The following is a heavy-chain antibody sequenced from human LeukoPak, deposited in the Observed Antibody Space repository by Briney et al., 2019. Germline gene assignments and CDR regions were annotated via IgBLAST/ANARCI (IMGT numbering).Heavy chain of an antibody. CDR3: ATIKRGDIFGYFDF. D-gene: IGHD5-18*01. CDR2: MLDTVTT. V-gene: IGHV4-59*11. Sequence: SETLSLTCTVSGGSMNSHHWSWIWQPPGKGLEWIGYMLDTVTTKDNLSLKSRFTLSADTSKNQFSLGLTSVTAADTAVYYCATIKRGDIFGYFDFWGQGILVTVSS. J-gene: IGHJ4*02. CDR1: GGSMNSHH.